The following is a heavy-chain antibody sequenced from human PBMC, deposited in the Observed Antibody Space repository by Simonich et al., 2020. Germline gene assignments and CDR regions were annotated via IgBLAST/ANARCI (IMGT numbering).Heavy chain of an antibody. J-gene: IGHJ4*02. CDR3: ARGRGGMSRGYVDY. D-gene: IGHD2-15*01. V-gene: IGHV1-8*03. CDR2: MNPNSGNT. Sequence: QVQLVQSGAEGKKPGDSVKVSCKASGYTFTSYDIKWVRQATEQGLEWMGWMNPNSGNTGYSQKFQGRVTITRNTYISTAYMYLSILRSEDTAVYYCARGRGGMSRGYVDYWGQGTLVTVSS. CDR1: GYTFTSYD.